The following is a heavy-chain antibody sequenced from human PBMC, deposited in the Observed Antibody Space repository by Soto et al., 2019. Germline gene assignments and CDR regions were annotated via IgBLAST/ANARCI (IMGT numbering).Heavy chain of an antibody. D-gene: IGHD3-22*01. Sequence: LRLSCAASGFTSSLYSMIWVRQAPGKGLEWVASITSSSSYIYYEDSLKGRFTISRDNAKNSLFLQLDSLRAEDTAVYFCVRARSTDSRPDYWGQGTLVTVSS. V-gene: IGHV3-21*01. CDR3: VRARSTDSRPDY. CDR1: GFTSSLYS. J-gene: IGHJ4*02. CDR2: ITSSSSYI.